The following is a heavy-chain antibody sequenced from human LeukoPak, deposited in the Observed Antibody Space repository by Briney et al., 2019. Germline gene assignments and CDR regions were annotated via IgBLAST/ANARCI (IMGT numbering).Heavy chain of an antibody. V-gene: IGHV3-21*01. CDR3: ARGGYYDSSGYTYYFDY. D-gene: IGHD3-22*01. J-gene: IGHJ4*02. Sequence: GGSLRLSCAASGFTFSSYSMNWVRQAPGKGLEWVSSISSSSSYIYYADSVKGRFTISRDNAKNSLYLQMNSLRAEDTAVYYCARGGYYDSSGYTYYFDYWGQGTLVTVSS. CDR2: ISSSSSYI. CDR1: GFTFSSYS.